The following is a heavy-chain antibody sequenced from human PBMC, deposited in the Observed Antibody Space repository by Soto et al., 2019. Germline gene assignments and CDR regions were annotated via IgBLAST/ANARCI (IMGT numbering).Heavy chain of an antibody. V-gene: IGHV3-48*02. CDR1: GYIFSAYG. CDR3: ARDLRTN. J-gene: IGHJ4*02. Sequence: EVQVVESGGTLVKPGGSLRLACEGTGYIFSAYGMNWVRQAPGKGLEWVSNIGSDGTITTYAESVRGRFTVSRDNAKNSVYLQMYNLRHEDTAVYYCARDLRTNWGQGTLVSVSS. CDR2: IGSDGTIT.